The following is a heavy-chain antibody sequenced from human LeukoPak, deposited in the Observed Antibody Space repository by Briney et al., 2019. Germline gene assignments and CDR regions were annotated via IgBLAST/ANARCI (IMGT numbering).Heavy chain of an antibody. CDR1: GFTVSSNY. D-gene: IGHD2/OR15-2a*01. V-gene: IGHV3-66*01. CDR2: IYSGGGT. Sequence: GGSLRLSCAASGFTVSSNYMSLVRQIPGEGLEWVSVIYSGGGTYYADSVKGRFTTFRDNSKNTLFLQMNSLRTEDTAVYYCARKYLYGLDWGQGTPVTVSS. CDR3: ARKYLYGLD. J-gene: IGHJ4*02.